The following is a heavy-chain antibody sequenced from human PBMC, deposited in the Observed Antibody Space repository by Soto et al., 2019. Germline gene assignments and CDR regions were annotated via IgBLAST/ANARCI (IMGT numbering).Heavy chain of an antibody. CDR2: INSDGSST. CDR3: ARYDGRSSGYDY. J-gene: IGHJ4*02. V-gene: IGHV3-74*01. Sequence: EVQLVESGGGLVQPGGSLRLSCAASGFTFTTYGMHWVRQAPGKGLVWVSRINSDGSSTSYADSVKGRFTISRDNAKNTLYLQMNSLRAEDTAVYYCARYDGRSSGYDYWGQGTLVTVSS. CDR1: GFTFTTYG. D-gene: IGHD3-22*01.